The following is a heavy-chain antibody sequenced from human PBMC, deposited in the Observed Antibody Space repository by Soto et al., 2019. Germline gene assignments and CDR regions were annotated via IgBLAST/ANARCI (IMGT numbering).Heavy chain of an antibody. J-gene: IGHJ5*02. Sequence: SVKVSCKASGVTSSTHTITWVRQAPGQGLEWMGGIIPLFGTGHKAQKFQGRITIIAGKSTSTAYMELSSLRSEDTAVYFCASGSAMGADHWGQGTLVTVSS. CDR2: IIPLFGTG. D-gene: IGHD5-18*01. CDR1: GVTSSTHT. V-gene: IGHV1-69*06. CDR3: ASGSAMGADH.